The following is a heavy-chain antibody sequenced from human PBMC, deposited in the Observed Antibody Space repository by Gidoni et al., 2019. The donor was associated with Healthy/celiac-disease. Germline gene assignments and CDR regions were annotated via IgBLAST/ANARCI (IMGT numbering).Heavy chain of an antibody. CDR1: GGSISSYY. J-gene: IGHJ4*02. Sequence: QVQLQESGPGLVKPSETLSLTCTVSGGSISSYYWSWIRQPPGKGLEWIGYIYYSGGTNYNPSLKSRVTISVDTSKNQFSLKLSSVTAADTAVYYCARDSGYYDSSGYYYYFDYWGQGTLVTVSS. D-gene: IGHD3-22*01. V-gene: IGHV4-59*01. CDR2: IYYSGGT. CDR3: ARDSGYYDSSGYYYYFDY.